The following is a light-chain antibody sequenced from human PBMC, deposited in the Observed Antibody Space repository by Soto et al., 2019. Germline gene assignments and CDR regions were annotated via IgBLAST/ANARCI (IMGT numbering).Light chain of an antibody. CDR3: QQYGKSPFT. V-gene: IGKV3-20*01. CDR2: DAS. CDR1: QSVSSNY. Sequence: EIVLTQSPGTLSLSPGERATLSCRASQSVSSNYLAWYQQKSGQPPRLLIYDASSRAPGIPDRFSGSGSGTDFTLTISRLEPEDFGVYYCQQYGKSPFTFGQGTRLEIK. J-gene: IGKJ5*01.